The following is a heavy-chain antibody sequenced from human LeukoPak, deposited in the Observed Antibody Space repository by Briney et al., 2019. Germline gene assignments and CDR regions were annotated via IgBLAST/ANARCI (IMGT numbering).Heavy chain of an antibody. CDR3: ARDPPGEGVDY. V-gene: IGHV3-74*01. D-gene: IGHD2-21*01. CDR2: INPDGTST. CDR1: GFTFSRYW. J-gene: IGHJ4*02. Sequence: PGGSLRLSCAASGFTFSRYWMHWVRQAPGKGLVWVSRINPDGTSTSYADSVKGRFTISRDNAKNTLYLQMNRLRAEDTAVYSCARDPPGEGVDYWGQGTLVTVSS.